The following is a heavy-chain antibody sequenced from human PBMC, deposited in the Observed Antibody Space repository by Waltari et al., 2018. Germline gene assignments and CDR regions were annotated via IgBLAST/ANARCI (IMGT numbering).Heavy chain of an antibody. CDR2: IRYDGSNK. D-gene: IGHD3-10*01. J-gene: IGHJ5*02. CDR1: GFTFSSYG. V-gene: IGHV3-30*02. Sequence: QVQLVESGGGVVQPGGSLRLSCAASGFTFSSYGMHWVRQAPGKGLELVAFIRYDGSNKYYADSVKVRFTISRDNSKNTLYLQMNSLRAEDTAVYYCARDRGLPLGRWFDPWGQGTLVTVSS. CDR3: ARDRGLPLGRWFDP.